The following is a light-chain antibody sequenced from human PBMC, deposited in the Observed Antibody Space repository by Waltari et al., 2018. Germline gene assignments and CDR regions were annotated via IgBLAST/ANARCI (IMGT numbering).Light chain of an antibody. V-gene: IGLV2-14*03. CDR3: SSYSTSITPYV. J-gene: IGLJ1*01. CDR2: DVS. CDR1: SSDVGGYNH. Sequence: QSALTQPASVSGSPRQSITISCTGTSSDVGGYNHVSWYQQHPGKAPKLMIYDVSSRPSGVSNRFFGSKSGNTASLTISGVQAEDEAVYFCSSYSTSITPYVFGTGTKVTVL.